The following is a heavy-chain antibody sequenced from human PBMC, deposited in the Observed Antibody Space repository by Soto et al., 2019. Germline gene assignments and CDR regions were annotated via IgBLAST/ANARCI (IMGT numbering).Heavy chain of an antibody. D-gene: IGHD2-15*01. Sequence: QVQLVESGGGVVQPGRSLRLSCAASGFTFSSYGMHWVRQAPGKGLEWVAVISYDGSNKYYADSVKGRFTISRDNSKNTLYLQMNSLRAEDKAVYYCAAAYCSGGSCYRSYYYYYYMDVWGKGTTVTVSS. CDR3: AAAYCSGGSCYRSYYYYYYMDV. CDR2: ISYDGSNK. J-gene: IGHJ6*03. CDR1: GFTFSSYG. V-gene: IGHV3-30*03.